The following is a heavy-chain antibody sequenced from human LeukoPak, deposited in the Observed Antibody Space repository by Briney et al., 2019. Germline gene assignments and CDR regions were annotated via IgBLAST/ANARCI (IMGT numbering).Heavy chain of an antibody. CDR2: IRYDGSNK. D-gene: IGHD3-22*01. J-gene: IGHJ1*01. Sequence: GGSLRLSCAASGFTFSSYGMHWVRQAPGKGLEWVAFIRYDGSNKYYADSVKGRFTISRDNSKNTLYLQMNSLRAEDTAVYYCAKEGNYYDSSGYREYFQHWGQGTLVTVSS. V-gene: IGHV3-30*02. CDR1: GFTFSSYG. CDR3: AKEGNYYDSSGYREYFQH.